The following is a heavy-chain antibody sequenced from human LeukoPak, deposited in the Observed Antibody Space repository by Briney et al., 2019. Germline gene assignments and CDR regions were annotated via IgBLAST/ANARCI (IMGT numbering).Heavy chain of an antibody. CDR1: GGTFSSYA. D-gene: IGHD2-2*01. J-gene: IGHJ4*02. CDR3: ARDVGYCSSTSCPRTYFDY. CDR2: IIPIFGTA. V-gene: IGHV1-69*05. Sequence: SVKVSCRASGGTFSSYAISWVRQAPGQGLEWMGGIIPIFGTANYAQKFQGRVTITTDESTSTAYMELSSLRSEDTAVYYCARDVGYCSSTSCPRTYFDYWGQGTLVTVSS.